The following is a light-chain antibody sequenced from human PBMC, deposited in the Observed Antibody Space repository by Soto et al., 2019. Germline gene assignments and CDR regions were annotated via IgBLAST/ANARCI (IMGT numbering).Light chain of an antibody. CDR3: QQYYSTPQT. Sequence: DIVMTQSPDSLSVSLGERATINFKSSQSFLYRSNNKNYLAWYQQKPGQPPKLLIYWASTRESGVPDRFSGSGSGTDFTLTISSLQAEDVAVYYCQQYYSTPQTFGQGTKVDI. J-gene: IGKJ1*01. CDR1: QSFLYRSNNKNY. CDR2: WAS. V-gene: IGKV4-1*01.